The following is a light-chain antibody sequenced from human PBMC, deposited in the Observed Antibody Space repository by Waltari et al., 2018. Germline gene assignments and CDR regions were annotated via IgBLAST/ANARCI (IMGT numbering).Light chain of an antibody. Sequence: IVLTQSPGTLSLSPGERATLSCRASQSVSRSLAWYQQKPGQAPKLLIYGASTRAIGIPDRFTGSGSGTDFSLTISSLEPEDFAIYFCQHYVRLPATFGQGTKVEIK. CDR1: QSVSRS. CDR2: GAS. CDR3: QHYVRLPAT. J-gene: IGKJ1*01. V-gene: IGKV3-20*01.